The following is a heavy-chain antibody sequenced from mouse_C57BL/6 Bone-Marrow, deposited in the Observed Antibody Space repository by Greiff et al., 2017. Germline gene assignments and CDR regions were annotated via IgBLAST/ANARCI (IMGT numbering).Heavy chain of an antibody. CDR2: ISSVGSYT. Sequence: EVMLVESGGDLVKPGGSLKLSCAASGFTFSSYGMSWVRQTPDKRLEWVATISSVGSYTYYHDSVKGRFPISRDNAMNTLYLQTSRLKSMDTAMYYCARRGRYYGSRNWYFDVWGTGTTVTVSS. CDR3: ARRGRYYGSRNWYFDV. V-gene: IGHV5-6*02. J-gene: IGHJ1*03. CDR1: GFTFSSYG. D-gene: IGHD1-1*01.